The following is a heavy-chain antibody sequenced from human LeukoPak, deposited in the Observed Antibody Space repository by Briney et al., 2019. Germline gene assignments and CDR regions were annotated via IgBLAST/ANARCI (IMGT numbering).Heavy chain of an antibody. Sequence: GGSLRLSCVASGFTLSSYGMHWVRQAPGKGLEWVAVIKHVGTIQYYADSVQGRFTISRDNSKNTLYLQMNSLRTEDTAVYYCAKDQYSAEGASDYWGQGTLVTVSS. V-gene: IGHV3-30*18. J-gene: IGHJ4*02. CDR3: AKDQYSAEGASDY. CDR2: IKHVGTIQ. D-gene: IGHD5-12*01. CDR1: GFTLSSYG.